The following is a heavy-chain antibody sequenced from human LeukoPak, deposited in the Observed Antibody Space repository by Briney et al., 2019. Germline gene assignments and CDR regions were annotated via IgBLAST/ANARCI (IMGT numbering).Heavy chain of an antibody. CDR1: GGSISSYY. D-gene: IGHD3-10*01. Sequence: SETLSLTCTVSGGSISSYYWSWIRQPPGKGLEWIGYIYYSGSTNYNPSLKSRVTISVDTSKNQFSLKLSSVTAADTAVYYCARVAPPFTWFGELSGYFQHWGQGTLVTVSS. CDR2: IYYSGST. J-gene: IGHJ1*01. V-gene: IGHV4-59*01. CDR3: ARVAPPFTWFGELSGYFQH.